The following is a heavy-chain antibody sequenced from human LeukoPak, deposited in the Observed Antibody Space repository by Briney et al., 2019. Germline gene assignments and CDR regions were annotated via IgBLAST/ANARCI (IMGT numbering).Heavy chain of an antibody. Sequence: SETLSLTCTVSGGSISSSSYYWGWIRQPPGKGLEWIGSIYYSGGTYYNPSLKSRVPISVDPSKNQFSLKLSSVNAAATAVYYCARDFVNYGGKGRYFDLWGRGTLVTVSS. CDR1: GGSISSSSYY. V-gene: IGHV4-39*07. CDR2: IYYSGGT. D-gene: IGHD4-23*01. CDR3: ARDFVNYGGKGRYFDL. J-gene: IGHJ2*01.